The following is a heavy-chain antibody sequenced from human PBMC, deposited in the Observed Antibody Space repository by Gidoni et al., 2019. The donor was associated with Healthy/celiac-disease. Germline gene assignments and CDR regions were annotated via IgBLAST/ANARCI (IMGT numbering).Heavy chain of an antibody. CDR1: GFTVSSNY. D-gene: IGHD1-7*01. J-gene: IGHJ4*02. V-gene: IGHV3-53*02. Sequence: EVQLVETGGGLIQPGGSLRLSCAASGFTVSSNYMSWVRQAPGKGLEWVSVIYSVGSTYYADSVKGRFTISRDNSKNTLYLQMNSLRAEDTAVYYCATRWRGYNWNYVEYFDYWGQGTLVTVSS. CDR2: IYSVGST. CDR3: ATRWRGYNWNYVEYFDY.